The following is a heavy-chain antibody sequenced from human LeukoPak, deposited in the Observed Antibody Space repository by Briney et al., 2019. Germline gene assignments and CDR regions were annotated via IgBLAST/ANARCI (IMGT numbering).Heavy chain of an antibody. CDR3: ARDSLTIAAAGTHYYYYMDV. V-gene: IGHV4-34*01. CDR2: INHSGST. J-gene: IGHJ6*03. Sequence: SETLSLTCAAYGGSFSGYYCSWIHQPPGKGLEWIGEINHSGSTNYNPSLKSRVTISVDTSKNQFSLKLSSVTAADTAVYYCARDSLTIAAAGTHYYYYMDVWGKGTTVTISS. D-gene: IGHD6-13*01. CDR1: GGSFSGYY.